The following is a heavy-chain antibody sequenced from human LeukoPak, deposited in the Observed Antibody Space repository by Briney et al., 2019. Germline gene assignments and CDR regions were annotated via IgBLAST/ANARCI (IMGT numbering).Heavy chain of an antibody. V-gene: IGHV3-11*01. Sequence: GGSLRLSCAASGFTFSDYYMTWLRQAPGKGLERVSYISTSGTTIYYADSVKGRFTISRDNAKNSLYLQMNSLRAEDTAVYYCARRVYSDNSGYLWWGQGTLVTVSS. J-gene: IGHJ4*02. CDR2: ISTSGTTI. D-gene: IGHD3-22*01. CDR3: ARRVYSDNSGYLW. CDR1: GFTFSDYY.